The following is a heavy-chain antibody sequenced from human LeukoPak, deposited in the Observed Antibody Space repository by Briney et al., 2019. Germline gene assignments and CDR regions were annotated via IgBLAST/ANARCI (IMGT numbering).Heavy chain of an antibody. Sequence: PSETLSLTCAVSGGSISSSNWWSWVRQPPGKGLEWIGEINHSGSTNYNPSLKSRVTISVDTSKNQFSLKLSSVTAADTAVYYCARVRSTYYYYGSGRWDYWGQGTLVTVSS. D-gene: IGHD3-10*01. CDR2: INHSGST. CDR1: GGSISSSNW. V-gene: IGHV4-4*02. J-gene: IGHJ4*02. CDR3: ARVRSTYYYYGSGRWDY.